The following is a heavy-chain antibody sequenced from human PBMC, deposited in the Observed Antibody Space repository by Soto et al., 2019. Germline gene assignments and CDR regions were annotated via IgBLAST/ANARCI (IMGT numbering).Heavy chain of an antibody. CDR2: ISYDGSNK. Sequence: PGGSLRLSCAASGFTFSSYAMHWVRQAPGKRLEWVAVISYDGSNKYYADSVKGRFTISRDNSKNTLYLQMNSLRAEDTAVYYCAREPVYYRVDYWGQGTLVTVSS. V-gene: IGHV3-30-3*01. J-gene: IGHJ4*02. CDR1: GFTFSSYA. D-gene: IGHD2-8*01. CDR3: AREPVYYRVDY.